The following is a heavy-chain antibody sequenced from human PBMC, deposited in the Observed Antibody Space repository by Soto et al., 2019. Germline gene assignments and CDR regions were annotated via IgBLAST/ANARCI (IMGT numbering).Heavy chain of an antibody. D-gene: IGHD7-27*01. V-gene: IGHV1-3*01. CDR2: INAGYGNT. Sequence: QVHLVQSGAEVRKPGASVKVSCKASGYTFSSYAMHWVRQAPGQRLEWMGWINAGYGNTKSSQKFQARVTISRDTSASTADMELTSLRSDDTAVYYCARDTGDGTFDFWGQGTLVTVSS. CDR3: ARDTGDGTFDF. CDR1: GYTFSSYA. J-gene: IGHJ4*02.